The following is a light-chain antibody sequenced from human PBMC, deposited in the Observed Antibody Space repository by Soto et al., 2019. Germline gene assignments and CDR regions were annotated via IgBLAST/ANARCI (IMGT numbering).Light chain of an antibody. CDR3: QQYGSWT. J-gene: IGKJ1*01. Sequence: EIVLTQSPGTLSVSPGERATLSCRASQTISSNNLAWYQQKPGQAPSLLIYVTSSRATGIPYRFSGSGSGTDFTLTISRLEPEDSAIYYCQQYGSWTFGQGTKVEI. CDR2: VTS. CDR1: QTISSNN. V-gene: IGKV3-20*01.